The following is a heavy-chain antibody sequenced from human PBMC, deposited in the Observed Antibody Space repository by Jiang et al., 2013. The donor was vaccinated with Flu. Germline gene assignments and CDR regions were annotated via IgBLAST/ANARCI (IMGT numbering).Heavy chain of an antibody. Sequence: YWIGWVRQMPGKGLEWMGIIYPGDSDTRYSPSFQGQVTISADKSISTAYLQWSSLKASDTAMYYCATSIGYCSSTSCLGWFDPWGQGTLVTVSS. CDR1: YW. CDR3: ATSIGYCSSTSCLGWFDP. J-gene: IGHJ5*02. V-gene: IGHV5-51*01. CDR2: IYPGDSDT. D-gene: IGHD2-2*01.